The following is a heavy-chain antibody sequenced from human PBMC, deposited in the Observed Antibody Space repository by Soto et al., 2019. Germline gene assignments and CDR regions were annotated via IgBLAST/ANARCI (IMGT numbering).Heavy chain of an antibody. CDR3: AAGGGLPRYY. J-gene: IGHJ4*02. CDR1: GGSISSGGYS. CDR2: IYHSGST. V-gene: IGHV4-30-2*01. D-gene: IGHD5-12*01. Sequence: SETLSLTCAVSGGSISSGGYSWSWIRQPPGKGLEWIGYIYHSGSTYYNPSLKSRVTISVDRSKNQFSLKLSSVTAADTAVYYCAAGGGLPRYYWGQGTMVTVSS.